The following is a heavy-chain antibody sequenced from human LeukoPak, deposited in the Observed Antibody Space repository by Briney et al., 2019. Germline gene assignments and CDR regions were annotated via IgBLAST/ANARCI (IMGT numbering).Heavy chain of an antibody. D-gene: IGHD6-19*01. V-gene: IGHV4-39*01. CDR3: ATTVIAVENWFDP. CDR1: GDSISGTSYY. CDR2: IYTNGRT. J-gene: IGHJ5*02. Sequence: SETLSLTCTVSGDSISGTSYYWVWIRQPPGKGLEWIGSIYTNGRTYYNPSLKSRVTISVETSKNQFSLNLTSVTAADTAVYYCATTVIAVENWFDPWGQGTLVTVSS.